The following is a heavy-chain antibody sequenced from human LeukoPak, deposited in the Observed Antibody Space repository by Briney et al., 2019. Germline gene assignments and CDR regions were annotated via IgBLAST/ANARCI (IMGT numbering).Heavy chain of an antibody. CDR1: GYTFTSYD. J-gene: IGHJ6*03. CDR3: ATRTDYYYYYMDV. V-gene: IGHV1-8*03. Sequence: ASVTVSCKASGYTFTSYDINWVRQATGQGLEWMGWMNPNSGNTGYAQKFQGRVTITRNTSISTAYMELSSLRSEDTAVYYCATRTDYYYYYMDVWGKGTTVTVSS. CDR2: MNPNSGNT.